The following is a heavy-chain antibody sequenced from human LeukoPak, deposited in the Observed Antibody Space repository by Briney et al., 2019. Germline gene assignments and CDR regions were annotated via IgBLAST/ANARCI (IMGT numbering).Heavy chain of an antibody. Sequence: SETLSLTCAVYGGSFSGYYWSWIRQPPGKGLEWIGEINHSGSTNYNPSLKSRVTISVDTSKNQFSLKLSSVTAADTAVYYCARAISGGSCYDYWGQGTLATVSS. CDR2: INHSGST. CDR3: ARAISGGSCYDY. J-gene: IGHJ4*02. D-gene: IGHD2-15*01. V-gene: IGHV4-34*01. CDR1: GGSFSGYY.